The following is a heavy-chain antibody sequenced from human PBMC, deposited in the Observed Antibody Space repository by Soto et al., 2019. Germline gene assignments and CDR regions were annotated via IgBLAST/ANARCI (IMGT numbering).Heavy chain of an antibody. Sequence: GGSLRLSCAASGFTFSSYSMNWVRQAPGKGLEWVSSISSSSSYIYYADSVKGRFTISRDNAKNSLYLQMNSLRAEDTAVYYCARDIREYDILTGYYIEPPDYWGQGTLVTVSS. CDR1: GFTFSSYS. V-gene: IGHV3-21*01. D-gene: IGHD3-9*01. J-gene: IGHJ4*02. CDR2: ISSSSSYI. CDR3: ARDIREYDILTGYYIEPPDY.